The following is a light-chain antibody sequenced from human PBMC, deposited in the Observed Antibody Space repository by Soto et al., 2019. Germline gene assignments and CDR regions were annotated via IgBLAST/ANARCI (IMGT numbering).Light chain of an antibody. CDR2: RNN. CDR1: SSNIGSNF. V-gene: IGLV1-47*01. J-gene: IGLJ2*01. CDR3: AAWDDSLSGVV. Sequence: QSVLTQPPSASGTPGQRVTISCSGSSSNIGSNFIYWYQQLPGTAPKLLIERNNERPSGVPDPFSASKSGTSASLAISGLRSEDEADYHCAAWDDSLSGVVFGGGTKLTVL.